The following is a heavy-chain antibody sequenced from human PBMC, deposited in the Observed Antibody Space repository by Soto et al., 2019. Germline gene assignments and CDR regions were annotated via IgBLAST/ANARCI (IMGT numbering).Heavy chain of an antibody. Sequence: RASVKVSCKASGGTFSTYAISWVRQAPGQGFEWMGGIIPIFGTTNYAQKFQGRVTITADESTSTAYMELSSLRSEDTAVYYCARMDSSGYYYLGFDPWGQGTLVTVSS. CDR3: ARMDSSGYYYLGFDP. CDR1: GGTFSTYA. D-gene: IGHD3-22*01. V-gene: IGHV1-69*13. J-gene: IGHJ5*02. CDR2: IIPIFGTT.